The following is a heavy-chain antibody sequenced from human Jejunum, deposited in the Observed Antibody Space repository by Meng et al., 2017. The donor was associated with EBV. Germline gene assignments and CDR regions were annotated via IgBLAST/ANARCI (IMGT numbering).Heavy chain of an antibody. CDR2: TVPIFGTT. D-gene: IGHD4-17*01. J-gene: IGHJ4*02. CDR1: GDRFGTYA. V-gene: IGHV1-69*15. Sequence: QVGESGAKGRKPGASAKLSCKASGDRFGTYAVSWVRQAPGQGLEWMGNTVPIFGTTSYAQKFQGRVTITADESTRTAFMELRNLRSEDSAMYYCARAGGDYEDYWGQGTLVTVSS. CDR3: ARAGGDYEDY.